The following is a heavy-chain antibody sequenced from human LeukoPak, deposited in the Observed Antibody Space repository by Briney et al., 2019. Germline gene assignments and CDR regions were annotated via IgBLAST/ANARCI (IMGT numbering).Heavy chain of an antibody. V-gene: IGHV4-39*01. D-gene: IGHD5-18*01. Sequence: PSETLSLTCTVSSGSISSSSYYWGWIRQPPGKGLEWIGSIYYSGSTYYNPSLKSRVTISVDTSKNHFSLKLSSVTAADTAVYYCARSWIQLKYGMDVWGQGTTVTVSS. CDR2: IYYSGST. CDR1: SGSISSSSYY. CDR3: ARSWIQLKYGMDV. J-gene: IGHJ6*02.